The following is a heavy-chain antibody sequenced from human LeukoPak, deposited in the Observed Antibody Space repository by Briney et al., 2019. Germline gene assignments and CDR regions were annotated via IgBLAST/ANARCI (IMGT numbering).Heavy chain of an antibody. J-gene: IGHJ4*02. D-gene: IGHD3-10*01. CDR1: GYTFTGYY. Sequence: ASVKVSRKASGYTFTGYYMHWVRQAPGQGLEWMGWINPNSGGTNYAQKFQGRVTMTRDTSISTAYMELSRLRSDDTAVYYCARGGSITMVRGVLRDWGQGTLVTVSS. CDR3: ARGGSITMVRGVLRD. CDR2: INPNSGGT. V-gene: IGHV1-2*02.